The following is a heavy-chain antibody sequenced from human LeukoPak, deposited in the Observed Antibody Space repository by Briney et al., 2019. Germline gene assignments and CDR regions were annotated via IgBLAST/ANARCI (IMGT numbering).Heavy chain of an antibody. J-gene: IGHJ4*02. D-gene: IGHD1-26*01. V-gene: IGHV4-39*07. Sequence: SETLSLTCTVSGGSISSSSYYWGWIRQQPPGKGLEWIGSIYHSGSTYYNPSLKSRVTISVDTSKNQFSLKLSSVTAADTAVYYCAREGRGSYYGGVSDYWGQGTLVTVSS. CDR2: IYHSGST. CDR3: AREGRGSYYGGVSDY. CDR1: GGSISSSSYY.